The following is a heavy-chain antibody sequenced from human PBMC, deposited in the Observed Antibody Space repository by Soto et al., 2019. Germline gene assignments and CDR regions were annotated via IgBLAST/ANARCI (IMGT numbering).Heavy chain of an antibody. CDR2: IYYSGST. Sequence: SETLSLTCTVSGGSVSSGSYYWSWIRQSPGKGLEWIGYIYYSGSTNYNPSLKSRVTISVDTSKNQFSLKLSSVTAADTAVYYCAREGLAARNAFDIWGQGTMVTVSS. D-gene: IGHD6-6*01. V-gene: IGHV4-61*01. CDR1: GGSVSSGSYY. CDR3: AREGLAARNAFDI. J-gene: IGHJ3*02.